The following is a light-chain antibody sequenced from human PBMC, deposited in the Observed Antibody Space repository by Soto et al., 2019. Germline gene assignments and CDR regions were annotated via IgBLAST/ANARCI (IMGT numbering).Light chain of an antibody. Sequence: DIVMTQSPDSLAVSLGERANINCKSSQSVLYSSNNKNYLAWYQQKPGQPPKLLIYWASTRESGVPDRFSGSGSGTDFTLTISSLQAEDVAVYYCQQSYTTPYTFGQGTKLEIK. V-gene: IGKV4-1*01. CDR2: WAS. CDR3: QQSYTTPYT. CDR1: QSVLYSSNNKNY. J-gene: IGKJ2*01.